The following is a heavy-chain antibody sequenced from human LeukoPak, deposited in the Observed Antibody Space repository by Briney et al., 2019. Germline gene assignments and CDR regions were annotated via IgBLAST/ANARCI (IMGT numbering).Heavy chain of an antibody. V-gene: IGHV3-23*01. J-gene: IGHJ4*02. CDR3: ARVRDLGYSYGYGLEDY. D-gene: IGHD5-18*01. CDR2: ISGSGGST. CDR1: GFTFSSYA. Sequence: GGSLRLSCAASGFTFSSYAMSWVRQAPGKGLEWVSAISGSGGSTYYADSVKGRFTISRDNSKNTLYLQMNSLRAEDTAVYYCARVRDLGYSYGYGLEDYWGQGTLVTVSS.